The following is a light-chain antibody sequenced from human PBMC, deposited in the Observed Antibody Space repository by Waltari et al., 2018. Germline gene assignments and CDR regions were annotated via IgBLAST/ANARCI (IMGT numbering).Light chain of an antibody. CDR3: CSYTTTGPVV. V-gene: IGLV2-14*03. J-gene: IGLJ2*01. Sequence: YHQHPCSAPQLHIFDVNVRPSWVSNRFSGSKSGNTAFLTISGLQTEDEGHFYCCSYTTTGPVVFGGGTKLTVL. CDR2: DVN.